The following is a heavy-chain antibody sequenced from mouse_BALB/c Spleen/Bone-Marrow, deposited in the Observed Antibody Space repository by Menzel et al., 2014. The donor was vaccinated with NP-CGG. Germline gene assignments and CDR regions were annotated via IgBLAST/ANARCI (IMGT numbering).Heavy chain of an antibody. CDR3: ASYRYGWYFDV. CDR2: IDPAIFT. J-gene: IGHJ1*01. CDR1: GFNIKDTY. D-gene: IGHD2-14*01. V-gene: IGHV14-3*02. Sequence: VQLQQPGAELVKPGASVKLSCTASGFNIKDTYLHWVKQRPEQGLDWIGRIDPAIFTKYDPKFQGKATIIADTSSNTAYLHLSSLTSEDTAVYYCASYRYGWYFDVWGAGTTVTVSS.